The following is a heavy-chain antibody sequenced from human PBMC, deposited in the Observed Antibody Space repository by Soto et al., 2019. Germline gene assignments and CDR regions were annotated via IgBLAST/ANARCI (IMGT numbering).Heavy chain of an antibody. V-gene: IGHV3-23*01. Sequence: EVQLLESGGGLVQPGGSLRLSCAASGFTFSSYAMSWVRQAPGKGLEWVSAISGSGGSTYYADSVKGRFTISRDNSKNTLYLQMNSPRAEDTAVYYCAKLAQGYDILTGYYSLDYWGQGTLVTVSS. D-gene: IGHD3-9*01. CDR2: ISGSGGST. J-gene: IGHJ4*02. CDR3: AKLAQGYDILTGYYSLDY. CDR1: GFTFSSYA.